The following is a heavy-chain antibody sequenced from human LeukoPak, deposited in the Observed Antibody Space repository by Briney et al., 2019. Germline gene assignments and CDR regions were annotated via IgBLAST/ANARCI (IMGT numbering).Heavy chain of an antibody. Sequence: ASVKVSCKASGYTFTGYYMHWVRQAPGQGLEWMGWINPNSGGTNYAQKFQGRVTMTRDTSINTAYMELSRLRSDDTAVYYCARNPIKYYDILTYLDYWGQGTLVTVSS. D-gene: IGHD3-9*01. CDR1: GYTFTGYY. J-gene: IGHJ4*02. V-gene: IGHV1-2*02. CDR2: INPNSGGT. CDR3: ARNPIKYYDILTYLDY.